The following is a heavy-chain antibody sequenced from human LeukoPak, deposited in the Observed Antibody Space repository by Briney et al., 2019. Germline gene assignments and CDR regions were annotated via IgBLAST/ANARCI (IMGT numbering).Heavy chain of an antibody. J-gene: IGHJ6*02. CDR2: INHSGST. CDR1: GGSFSGYY. V-gene: IGHV4-34*01. D-gene: IGHD3-10*01. CDR3: ASMVRGVIYSRRHYYYGMDV. Sequence: SQTLSLTCAVYGGSFSGYYWSWILQPPGKGLEWMGEINHSGSTNYNPSLKSRVTISVGTSKNQFSLTLSSVTAADTAVYYCASMVRGVIYSRRHYYYGMDVWGQGTTVTVSS.